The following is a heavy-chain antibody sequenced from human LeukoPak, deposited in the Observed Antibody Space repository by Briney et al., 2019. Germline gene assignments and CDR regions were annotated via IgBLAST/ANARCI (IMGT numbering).Heavy chain of an antibody. CDR3: VRGRYCVTGGICYPLNAFDI. D-gene: IGHD2-15*01. Sequence: GGSLRLSCAASGFTFSSYWMSWVRQAPGKGLEWVANIKQDGSERYYVDSVKGRFTISRDNAKNSLYLQMNSLRAEDTAVYYCVRGRYCVTGGICYPLNAFDIWGHGTMVTVSS. CDR1: GFTFSSYW. J-gene: IGHJ3*02. V-gene: IGHV3-7*01. CDR2: IKQDGSER.